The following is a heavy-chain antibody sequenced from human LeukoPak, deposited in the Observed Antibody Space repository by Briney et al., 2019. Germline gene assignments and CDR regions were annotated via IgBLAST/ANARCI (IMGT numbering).Heavy chain of an antibody. CDR3: ARVVVGATGPDY. CDR1: GGTFSSYA. V-gene: IGHV1-69*06. Sequence: GASVKVSCKASGGTFSSYAISWVRQAPGQELEWMGGIIPIFGTANYAQKFQGRVTITADKSTSTAYMELSSLRSEDTAVYYCARVVVGATGPDYWGQGTLVTVSS. J-gene: IGHJ4*02. D-gene: IGHD1-26*01. CDR2: IIPIFGTA.